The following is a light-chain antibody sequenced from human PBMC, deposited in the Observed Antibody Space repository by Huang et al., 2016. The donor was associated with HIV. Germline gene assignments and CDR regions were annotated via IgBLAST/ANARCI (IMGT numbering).Light chain of an antibody. CDR3: QQYYNTPPLT. CDR2: WAS. V-gene: IGKV4-1*01. J-gene: IGKJ4*01. CDR1: ESLLFSPNSRNY. Sequence: DIVLTQSPDSLAVSLGERASIDCKSSESLLFSPNSRNYLAWYQQKPGQPPKLLIYWASSRASGVPDRFSGSGSGTDFTLTITSLQAEDVAVYYCQQYYNTPPLTFGGGTRVEIK.